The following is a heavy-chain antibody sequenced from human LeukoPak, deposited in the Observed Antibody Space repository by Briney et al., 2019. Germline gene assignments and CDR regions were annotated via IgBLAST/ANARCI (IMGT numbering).Heavy chain of an antibody. CDR2: ISSSSSYI. Sequence: GGSLRLSCAASGFTFSSYSMNWVRQAPGKGLEWVSSISSSSSYIYYADSVKGRFTISRDNAKNSLYLQMNSLRAEDTAVYYCARDIAVAIYYYYYMDVWGKGTTVTISS. V-gene: IGHV3-21*04. CDR1: GFTFSSYS. D-gene: IGHD6-19*01. J-gene: IGHJ6*03. CDR3: ARDIAVAIYYYYYMDV.